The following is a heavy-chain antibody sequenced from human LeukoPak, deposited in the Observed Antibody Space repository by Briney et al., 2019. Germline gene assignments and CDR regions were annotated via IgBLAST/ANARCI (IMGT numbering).Heavy chain of an antibody. J-gene: IGHJ6*02. CDR3: ARDYRSLSYGRAIYYYYGMDV. CDR2: IWYDGSNK. V-gene: IGHV3-33*01. Sequence: PGGSVRLSCAASGITFSSYGIHWVRQAPGKGLEWVVVIWYDGSNKYYADSVKGRFTISRDNSKNTLYLQMNSLRAEDTAVYYCARDYRSLSYGRAIYYYYGMDVWGQGTTVTVSS. CDR1: GITFSSYG. D-gene: IGHD5-18*01.